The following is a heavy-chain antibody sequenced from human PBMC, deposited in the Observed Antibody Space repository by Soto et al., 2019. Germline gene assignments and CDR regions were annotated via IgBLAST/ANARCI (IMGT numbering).Heavy chain of an antibody. CDR3: ASNYVSGYRAFDS. Sequence: QVQLVQSGAEVKSAGSSVKVSCKASGDTFNFYSINWVRQAPGLGLEWVGRVNPILSMSNYAQRLQGRVTMTADKSTGKAYIELRSLKSEDTAIYYCASNYVSGYRAFDSWGQGALVTVSS. J-gene: IGHJ4*02. D-gene: IGHD3-10*01. CDR1: GDTFNFYS. CDR2: VNPILSMS. V-gene: IGHV1-69*02.